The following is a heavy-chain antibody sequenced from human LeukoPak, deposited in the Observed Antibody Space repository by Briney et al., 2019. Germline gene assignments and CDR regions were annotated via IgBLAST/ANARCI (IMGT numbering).Heavy chain of an antibody. Sequence: GGSLRISCAASGFTFSSYAMSWVRQAPGKGLEWVSAISGSGGGTYSADSVKGRFTISRDNSKNTLYLQMNSLRAEDTAVYYCAKDHVYSSGWTTDFDYWGQGTLVTVSS. D-gene: IGHD6-19*01. CDR2: ISGSGGGT. CDR3: AKDHVYSSGWTTDFDY. V-gene: IGHV3-23*01. J-gene: IGHJ4*02. CDR1: GFTFSSYA.